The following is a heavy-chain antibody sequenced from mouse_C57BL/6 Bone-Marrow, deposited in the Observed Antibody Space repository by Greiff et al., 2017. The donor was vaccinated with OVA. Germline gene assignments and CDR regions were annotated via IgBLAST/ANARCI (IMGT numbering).Heavy chain of an antibody. Sequence: QVQLKQSGAELAKPGASVKLSCKASGYTFTSYWMHWVKQRPGQGLEWIGYINPSSGYTKSNQKFKDKATLTAYNSYSTAYMQLSSLTYEDSAVYYCACGYYGYYAMDYWGQGTSVTVSS. CDR3: ACGYYGYYAMDY. CDR1: GYTFTSYW. D-gene: IGHD1-1*01. CDR2: INPSSGYT. J-gene: IGHJ4*01. V-gene: IGHV1-7*01.